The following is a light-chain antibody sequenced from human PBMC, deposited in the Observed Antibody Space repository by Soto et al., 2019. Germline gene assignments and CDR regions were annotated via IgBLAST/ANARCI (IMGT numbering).Light chain of an antibody. J-gene: IGKJ1*01. CDR1: QSVSNNY. CDR3: QQYGSSGT. CDR2: GAS. Sequence: EIALTQSPGTLSLSPWERATLSCRASQSVSNNYLAWYQQKPGQAPRLLIYGASNRATVIPDRFSGSGSGTDFTLTISRLEPEDFAVYYCQQYGSSGTFGQGTKVDIK. V-gene: IGKV3-20*01.